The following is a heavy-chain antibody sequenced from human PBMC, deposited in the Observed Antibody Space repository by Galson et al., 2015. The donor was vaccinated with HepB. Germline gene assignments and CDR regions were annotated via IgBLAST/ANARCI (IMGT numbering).Heavy chain of an antibody. J-gene: IGHJ4*02. CDR3: ARDIGQSYDTYYPFDH. D-gene: IGHD3-10*01. V-gene: IGHV3-7*01. Sequence: SLRLSCAASGFPYNTFWMSWVRQVPGQGLEWVANIKQDGSETYYGDSAKGRFTISRDNAKNSLYLQMDSLRVDDTAVYYCARDIGQSYDTYYPFDHWGQGARVTVSS. CDR2: IKQDGSET. CDR1: GFPYNTFW.